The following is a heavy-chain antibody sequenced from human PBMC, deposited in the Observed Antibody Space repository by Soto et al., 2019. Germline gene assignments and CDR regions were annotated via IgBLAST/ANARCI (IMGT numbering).Heavy chain of an antibody. D-gene: IGHD1-26*01. Sequence: QLQLQESGSGLVKPSQTLSLTCAVSGGSISSGGYSWSWIRQPPGKGLEWIGYIYHSGSTYYNPSLKSRVTISVDRSKDQFSLKLSSVTAADTAVYYCARVGVGATTPYFDYWGQGTLVTVSS. CDR1: GGSISSGGYS. J-gene: IGHJ4*02. CDR2: IYHSGST. V-gene: IGHV4-30-2*01. CDR3: ARVGVGATTPYFDY.